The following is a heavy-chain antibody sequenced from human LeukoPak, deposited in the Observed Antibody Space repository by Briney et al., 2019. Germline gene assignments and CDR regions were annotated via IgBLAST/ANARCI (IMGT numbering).Heavy chain of an antibody. Sequence: GGSLRLSCAASGFTFSSYAMSWVRQAPGKGLEWVSGISGRDGSTYYADSVKGRFTISRDNSKNTLYLEVISLTAEDTAVYYCAKDDAWLRFGEWSQGTLVTVSS. V-gene: IGHV3-23*01. J-gene: IGHJ1*01. D-gene: IGHD3-10*01. CDR3: AKDDAWLRFGE. CDR2: ISGRDGST. CDR1: GFTFSSYA.